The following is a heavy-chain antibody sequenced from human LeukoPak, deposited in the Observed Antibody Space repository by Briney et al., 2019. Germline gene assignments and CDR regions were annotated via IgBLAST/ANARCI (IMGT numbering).Heavy chain of an antibody. J-gene: IGHJ4*02. Sequence: GGSLRLSCAASGFTFSSYSMNWVRQAPGKGLEWISYISSSDSTIYYAESVKGRFTISRDNAKNSLYLQMNSLRAEDTAVYYCARVLHRKNYDSSVYYGYWGQGTLVTVSS. V-gene: IGHV3-48*01. D-gene: IGHD3-22*01. CDR2: ISSSDSTI. CDR1: GFTFSSYS. CDR3: ARVLHRKNYDSSVYYGY.